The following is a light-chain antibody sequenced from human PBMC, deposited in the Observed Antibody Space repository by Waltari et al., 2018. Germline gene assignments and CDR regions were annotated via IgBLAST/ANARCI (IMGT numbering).Light chain of an antibody. CDR3: SSYTSSYTYV. J-gene: IGLJ1*01. CDR2: DVI. Sequence: QSALTQPALGFWSPGQSLPISWTGPSSDVGVFNNVSWSQQHHVKAPKFMIYDVINRPSGVANRFSGSNSGNTASLAISGLQAEDEADYYCSSYTSSYTYVFGSGTKVTVL. CDR1: SSDVGVFNN. V-gene: IGLV2-14*03.